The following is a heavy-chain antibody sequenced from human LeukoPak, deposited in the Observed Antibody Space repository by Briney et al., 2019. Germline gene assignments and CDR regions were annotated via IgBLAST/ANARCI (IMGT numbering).Heavy chain of an antibody. CDR3: ATPFESIAARGDLDQDDAFDI. D-gene: IGHD6-6*01. CDR2: ISSSSSYI. J-gene: IGHJ3*02. Sequence: KPGGSLRLSCAASGFTFSSYSMNWVRQAPGKGLEWVSSISSSSSYIYYADSVKGRFTISRDNAKNSLYLQMNSLRAEDTAVYYCATPFESIAARGDLDQDDAFDIWGQGTMVTVSS. CDR1: GFTFSSYS. V-gene: IGHV3-21*01.